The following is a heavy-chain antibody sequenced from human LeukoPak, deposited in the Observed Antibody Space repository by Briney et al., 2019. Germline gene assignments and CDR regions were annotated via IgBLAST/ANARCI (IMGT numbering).Heavy chain of an antibody. J-gene: IGHJ4*02. CDR1: GCSFTSYW. CDR3: ARHPGSSTLREDY. CDR2: IDPSDSYT. V-gene: IGHV5-10-1*01. Sequence: GESLKISCKGPGCSFTSYWISWVRQLPGKGLEWMGKIDPSDSYTNYSPSFQGHVTISADKSISTAYLQWSSLKASDTAMYYCARHPGSSTLREDYWGQGTLVTVSS. D-gene: IGHD2-2*01.